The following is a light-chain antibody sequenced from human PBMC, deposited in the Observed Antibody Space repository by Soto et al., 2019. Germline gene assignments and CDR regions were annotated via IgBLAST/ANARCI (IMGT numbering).Light chain of an antibody. J-gene: IGLJ1*01. CDR1: SSNIGSNT. CDR3: AAWDDSLNAYV. V-gene: IGLV1-44*01. CDR2: SNN. Sequence: QAVVTQPPSASGTPRQRVTISCSGGSSNIGSNTVNWYHQLPGTAPKVLIYSNNQRPSGVPDRFSGSKSGTSASLAISGLQSEDEADYYCAAWDDSLNAYVFGTGTKLTVL.